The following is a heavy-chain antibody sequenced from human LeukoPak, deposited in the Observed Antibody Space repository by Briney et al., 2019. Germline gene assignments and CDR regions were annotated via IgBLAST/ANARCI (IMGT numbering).Heavy chain of an antibody. D-gene: IGHD2-2*01. Sequence: GESLKISGKGSGYSFTSYWIGWVRQMPGKGLEGMGIIYPGDSDTRYSPSFQGQVTISADKSISTASLQWSSLKASATAMYYCARSRDCSSTSCYWGDYYYYMDVWGKGTTVTVSS. V-gene: IGHV5-51*01. CDR2: IYPGDSDT. J-gene: IGHJ6*03. CDR1: GYSFTSYW. CDR3: ARSRDCSSTSCYWGDYYYYMDV.